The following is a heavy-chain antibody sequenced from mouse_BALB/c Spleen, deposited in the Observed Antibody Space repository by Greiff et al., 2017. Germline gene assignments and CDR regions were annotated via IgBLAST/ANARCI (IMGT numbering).Heavy chain of an antibody. Sequence: VQRVESGPGLVAPSQSLSITCTVSGFSLTSYGVHWVRQPPGKGLEWLGVIWAGGSTNYNSALMSRLSISKDNSKSQVFLKMNSLQTDDTAMYYCARDGSSYVKAMDYWGQGTSVTVSS. J-gene: IGHJ4*01. CDR3: ARDGSSYVKAMDY. CDR2: IWAGGST. CDR1: GFSLTSYG. V-gene: IGHV2-9*02. D-gene: IGHD1-1*01.